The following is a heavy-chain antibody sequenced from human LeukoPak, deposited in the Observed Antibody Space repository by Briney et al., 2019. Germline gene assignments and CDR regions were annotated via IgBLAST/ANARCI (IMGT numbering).Heavy chain of an antibody. CDR3: AKPLPSSGWYFFDY. Sequence: GGSLRLSCAASGIIFSSCAMSWVRQAPGKGLEWVSAISGSGGSTYYADSVKGRFTISRDNSKNTLYLQMNSLRAEDTAVYYCAKPLPSSGWYFFDYWGQGTLVTVSS. D-gene: IGHD6-19*01. V-gene: IGHV3-23*01. CDR1: GIIFSSCA. CDR2: ISGSGGST. J-gene: IGHJ4*02.